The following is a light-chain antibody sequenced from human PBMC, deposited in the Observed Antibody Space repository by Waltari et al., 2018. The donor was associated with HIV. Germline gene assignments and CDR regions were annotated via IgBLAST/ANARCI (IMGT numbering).Light chain of an antibody. CDR1: QSVSSN. Sequence: EIVMTQSPATLSVSPGARATLSCRASQSVSSNLAWYQQKPGEAPRLLSYGAATRATGIPARFSGSGSGTEYTLTISSLQSEDFAVYYCQQYNNWPGFGQGTKVEIK. CDR2: GAA. J-gene: IGKJ1*01. V-gene: IGKV3-15*01. CDR3: QQYNNWPG.